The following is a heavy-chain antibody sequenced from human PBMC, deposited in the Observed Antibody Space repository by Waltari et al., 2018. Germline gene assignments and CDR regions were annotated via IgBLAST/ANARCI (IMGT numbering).Heavy chain of an antibody. CDR1: GGSFSGYY. J-gene: IGHJ4*02. Sequence: QVQLQQWGAGLLKPSETLSLTCAVYGGSFSGYYWSWIRQAPGKGLEWVSYISSSGSTIYYADSVKGRFTISRDNAKNSLYLQMNSLRAEDTAVYYCARAGSGYEFTHWGQGTLVTVSS. V-gene: IGHV3-11*01. CDR3: ARAGSGYEFTH. D-gene: IGHD5-12*01. CDR2: ISSSGSTI.